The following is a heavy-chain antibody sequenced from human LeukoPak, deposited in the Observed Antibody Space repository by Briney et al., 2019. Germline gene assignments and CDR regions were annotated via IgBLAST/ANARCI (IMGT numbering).Heavy chain of an antibody. Sequence: PSETLSLTCIVSGGSISSYYWSWIRQPPGKGLEWIGYIYYSGSTNYNPSLKSRVTISVDTSKNQFSLKLSSVTAADTAVYYCARHGGSYYGYFDYWGQGTLVTVSS. CDR1: GGSISSYY. CDR3: ARHGGSYYGYFDY. D-gene: IGHD1-26*01. V-gene: IGHV4-59*08. J-gene: IGHJ4*02. CDR2: IYYSGST.